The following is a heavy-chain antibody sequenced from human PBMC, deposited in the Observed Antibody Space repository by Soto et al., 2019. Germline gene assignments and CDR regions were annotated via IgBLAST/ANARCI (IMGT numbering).Heavy chain of an antibody. CDR2: ISHDGNNK. J-gene: IGHJ3*02. Sequence: GGSLRLSCAASGFTFSSYVTHWVRQAPGKGLEWVAVISHDGNNKYCADSVKGRFTISRDNSKNTLYLQMNSLTTEDTAVYYCAKGGPDCASTTCYLLVAFDIWGQGTMVTVPS. V-gene: IGHV3-30*18. CDR3: AKGGPDCASTTCYLLVAFDI. D-gene: IGHD2-2*01. CDR1: GFTFSSYV.